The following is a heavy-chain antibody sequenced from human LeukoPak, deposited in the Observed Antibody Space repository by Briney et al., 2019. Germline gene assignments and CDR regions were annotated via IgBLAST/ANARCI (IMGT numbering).Heavy chain of an antibody. CDR1: GFTFSSYG. V-gene: IGHV3-48*02. Sequence: GGSLRLSCAASGFTFSSYGMNWVRQAPGKGLEWVSYISSSSRTIYYADSVKGRLTISRDNAKNSLYLQMNSLRDEDTAVYYCARGRTGFGDYWGQGSLVTVSS. CDR3: ARGRTGFGDY. D-gene: IGHD3-16*01. J-gene: IGHJ4*02. CDR2: ISSSSRTI.